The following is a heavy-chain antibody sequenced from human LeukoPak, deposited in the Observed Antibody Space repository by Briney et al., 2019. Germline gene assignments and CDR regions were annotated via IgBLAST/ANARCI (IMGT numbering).Heavy chain of an antibody. Sequence: SETLSLTCTVSGGSISSSSYYWGWIRQPPGKGLEWIGSIYYSGSTYYNPSLKSRDTISVDKSKNQFSLKLSSVTAADTAVYYCARGRYYDILTGQATNWFDPWGQGTLVTVSS. J-gene: IGHJ5*02. CDR1: GGSISSSSYY. CDR3: ARGRYYDILTGQATNWFDP. V-gene: IGHV4-39*07. CDR2: IYYSGST. D-gene: IGHD3-9*01.